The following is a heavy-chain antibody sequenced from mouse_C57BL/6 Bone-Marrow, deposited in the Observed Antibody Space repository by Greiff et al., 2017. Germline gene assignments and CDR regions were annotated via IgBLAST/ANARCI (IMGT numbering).Heavy chain of an antibody. D-gene: IGHD1-1*01. CDR1: GYTFTDYY. J-gene: IGHJ2*01. Sequence: VQLQQSGPVLVKPGASVKMSCKASGYTFTDYYMNWVKQSHGKSLEWIGVINPYNGGTSYNQKFKGKATLTVDKSSSTAYMELNSLTSEDSAVYYCARWGTTVVADEDYFDYWGQGTTLTVSS. V-gene: IGHV1-19*01. CDR3: ARWGTTVVADEDYFDY. CDR2: INPYNGGT.